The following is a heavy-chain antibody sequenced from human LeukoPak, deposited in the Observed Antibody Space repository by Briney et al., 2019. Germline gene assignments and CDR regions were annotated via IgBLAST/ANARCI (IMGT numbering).Heavy chain of an antibody. CDR1: GFTFSSYG. J-gene: IGHJ6*03. CDR3: ANSYGDSSPYYYYMDV. Sequence: GRSLRLSCAASGFTFSSYGMHWVRQAPGKGLEWVAVISYDGSNKYYADSVKGRFTISRDNSKNTLYLQMNSLRAEDTAVYYCANSYGDSSPYYYYMDVWGKGTTVTVSS. D-gene: IGHD4-17*01. V-gene: IGHV3-30*18. CDR2: ISYDGSNK.